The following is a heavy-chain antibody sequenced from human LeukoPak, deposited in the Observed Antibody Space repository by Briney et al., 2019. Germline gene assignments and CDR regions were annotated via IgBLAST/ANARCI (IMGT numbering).Heavy chain of an antibody. CDR1: GGSISTSNYY. V-gene: IGHV4-39*02. J-gene: IGHJ4*02. CDR2: IYYRRNT. D-gene: IGHD7-27*01. Sequence: PETLSLTCTVSGGSISTSNYYWAWIRHPPGKGLQWIGSIYYRRNTYYNPSLKSRVTMSVDTSKNQFSLRLTSVTAADTALYYCARDTIPPRNATEQKTGTYYWGQGTLVTVSS. CDR3: ARDTIPPRNATEQKTGTYY.